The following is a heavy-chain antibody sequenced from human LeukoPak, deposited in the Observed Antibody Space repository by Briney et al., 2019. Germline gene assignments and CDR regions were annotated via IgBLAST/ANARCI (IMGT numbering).Heavy chain of an antibody. CDR1: GFTFSDYY. V-gene: IGHV3-15*01. CDR2: IKSKTDGGTT. D-gene: IGHD3-3*01. Sequence: GGSLRLSCAASGFTFSDYYMSWIRQAPGKGLEWVGRIKSKTDGGTTDYAAPVKGRFTISRDDSKNTLYLQMNSLKTEDTAVYYCTTSGITIFGVVIIGDFDYWGQGTLVTVSS. J-gene: IGHJ4*02. CDR3: TTSGITIFGVVIIGDFDY.